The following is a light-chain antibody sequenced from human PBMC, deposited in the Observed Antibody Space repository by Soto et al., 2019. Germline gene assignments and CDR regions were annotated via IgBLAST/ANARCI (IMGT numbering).Light chain of an antibody. Sequence: DIQMTQSPSFVSASVGDRVTITCRASQGISRWLAWYQQRPVKAPELLIYGASSLQSGVSSRFSGSGSGTDFTLTFSSLQPENFATYSCQQANSFPLTFGQGTRLEIK. CDR1: QGISRW. CDR3: QQANSFPLT. J-gene: IGKJ5*01. CDR2: GAS. V-gene: IGKV1-12*01.